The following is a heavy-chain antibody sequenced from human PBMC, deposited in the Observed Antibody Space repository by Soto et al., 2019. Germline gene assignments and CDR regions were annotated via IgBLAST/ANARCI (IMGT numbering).Heavy chain of an antibody. Sequence: SETLSLTCTVSGGSISSSSYYWGWIRQPPGKGLEWIGSIYYSGSTYYNPSLKSRVTISVDTSKNQFSLKLSSVTAADTAVYDCASPYYYGSGPRDAFDIWGQGTMVTVSS. CDR2: IYYSGST. D-gene: IGHD3-10*01. J-gene: IGHJ3*02. V-gene: IGHV4-39*01. CDR1: GGSISSSSYY. CDR3: ASPYYYGSGPRDAFDI.